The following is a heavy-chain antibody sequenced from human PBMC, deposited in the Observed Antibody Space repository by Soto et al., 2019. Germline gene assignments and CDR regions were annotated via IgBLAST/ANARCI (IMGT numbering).Heavy chain of an antibody. J-gene: IGHJ4*02. Sequence: HPGGSLRLSCAASGFTFSSYWMHWVRQAPGKGLVWVSRINSDGSSTTYADSVKGRFTISRDNAKNTLYLQMNSLRRDDTAVYYCARGRRFLEWIVADWGQGTLVTVSS. CDR1: GFTFSSYW. CDR3: ARGRRFLEWIVAD. CDR2: INSDGSST. V-gene: IGHV3-74*01. D-gene: IGHD3-3*01.